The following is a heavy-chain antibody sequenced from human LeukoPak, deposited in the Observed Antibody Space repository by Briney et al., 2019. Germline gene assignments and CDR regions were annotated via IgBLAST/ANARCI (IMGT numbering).Heavy chain of an antibody. V-gene: IGHV3-9*01. CDR3: AKTDYYGSGSYYHY. J-gene: IGHJ4*02. Sequence: GGSLRLSCAASGFTFDDYAMHWVRLAPGKGLEWVSGISWNSGSIGYADSVKGRFTISRDNAKNSLYLQMNSLRAEDTALYYCAKTDYYGSGSYYHYWGQGTLVTVSS. CDR2: ISWNSGSI. CDR1: GFTFDDYA. D-gene: IGHD3-10*01.